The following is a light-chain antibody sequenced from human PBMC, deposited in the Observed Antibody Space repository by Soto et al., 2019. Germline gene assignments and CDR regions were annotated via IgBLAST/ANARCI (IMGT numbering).Light chain of an antibody. CDR2: GAS. Sequence: EIVMTQSPATLSVSPGERATLSCRASQSVSSNLAWYQQKPGQAPRLLIYGASTRATGIPARFSGSGSGTEFTLTIRSLQSEDFAVYYCQQEKTFGQGTKV. CDR1: QSVSSN. V-gene: IGKV3-15*01. CDR3: QQEKT. J-gene: IGKJ1*01.